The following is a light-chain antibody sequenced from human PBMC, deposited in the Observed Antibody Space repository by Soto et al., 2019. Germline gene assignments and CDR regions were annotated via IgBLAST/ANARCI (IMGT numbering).Light chain of an antibody. CDR1: QSLLHSNGYNY. V-gene: IGKV2-28*01. CDR2: LGS. Sequence: DIVMTQSPLSLPVTPGEPASISCRSSQSLLHSNGYNYLDWYLQKPGQSPQLLIYLGSNRASGVPDRFSGSGSGTDFTLKISRVEAEDVGVYYCMQALHTPRTFGQATKLEIK. CDR3: MQALHTPRT. J-gene: IGKJ2*01.